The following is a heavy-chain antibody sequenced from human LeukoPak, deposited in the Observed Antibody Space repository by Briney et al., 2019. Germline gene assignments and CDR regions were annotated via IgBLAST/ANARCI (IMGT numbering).Heavy chain of an antibody. J-gene: IGHJ4*02. CDR1: GFTFSSYA. Sequence: PGGSLRLSCAASGFTFSSYAMHWVRQAQGKGLEYVSAISSNGGSTYYANSVKGRFTISRDNSKNTLYLQMGSLRAEDMAVYYCARDLNGYDPLGYWGQGTLVTVSS. CDR2: ISSNGGST. D-gene: IGHD5-12*01. CDR3: ARDLNGYDPLGY. V-gene: IGHV3-64*01.